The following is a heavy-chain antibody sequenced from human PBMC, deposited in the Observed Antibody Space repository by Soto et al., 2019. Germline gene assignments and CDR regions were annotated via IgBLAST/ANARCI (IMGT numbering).Heavy chain of an antibody. Sequence: SETLSLTCTVSGGSISSGDYYWSWIRQPPGKGLEWIGYIYYSGSTYYNPSLKSRVTISVDTSKNQFSLKLSSVTAADTAVYYCARVNTYYYDSSGYYYYFDYWGQGTLVTVSS. CDR3: ARVNTYYYDSSGYYYYFDY. CDR1: GGSISSGDYY. CDR2: IYYSGST. J-gene: IGHJ4*02. V-gene: IGHV4-30-4*01. D-gene: IGHD3-22*01.